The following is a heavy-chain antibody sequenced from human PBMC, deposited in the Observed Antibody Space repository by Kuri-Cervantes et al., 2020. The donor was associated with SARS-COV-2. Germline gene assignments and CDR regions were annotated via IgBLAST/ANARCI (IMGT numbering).Heavy chain of an antibody. Sequence: GESLKISCATSGFIFSGSAIHWVRQAPGKGLEWVSAISGSGGSTYYADSVKGRFTISRDNSKNTLYLQMNSLRAEDTAVYYCAKDLGRPNWFDPWGQGTLVTVSS. V-gene: IGHV3-23*01. CDR2: ISGSGGST. J-gene: IGHJ5*02. CDR3: AKDLGRPNWFDP. CDR1: GFIFSGSA.